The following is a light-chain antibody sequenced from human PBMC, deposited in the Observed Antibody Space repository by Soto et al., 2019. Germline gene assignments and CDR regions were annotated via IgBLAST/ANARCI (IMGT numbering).Light chain of an antibody. CDR1: QSISSW. V-gene: IGKV1-5*03. Sequence: DIQMTQSPSTLSASVGDRVTTTCRASQSISSWLAWYQQKPGKAPKPLIYKASSLESGVPSRFSGSGSGTEFTLTISSLQPDDFATYYCQQYHSFSRTFGPGTKVEI. CDR3: QQYHSFSRT. CDR2: KAS. J-gene: IGKJ1*01.